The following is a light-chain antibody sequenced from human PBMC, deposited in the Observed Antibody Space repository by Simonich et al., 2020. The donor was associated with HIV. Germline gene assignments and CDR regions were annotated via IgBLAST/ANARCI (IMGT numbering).Light chain of an antibody. Sequence: QSALTQPPSASGSPGQSITLSCTGSSGDVGAYDYVSWYQQSPGKAPKLMIYEVRMRPSGVPDRFSGSKSGNTASLTVSGLQAEDEADFYCSSYTSSSTLVFGTGTKVTVL. J-gene: IGLJ1*01. CDR3: SSYTSSSTLV. V-gene: IGLV2-8*01. CDR1: SGDVGAYDY. CDR2: EVR.